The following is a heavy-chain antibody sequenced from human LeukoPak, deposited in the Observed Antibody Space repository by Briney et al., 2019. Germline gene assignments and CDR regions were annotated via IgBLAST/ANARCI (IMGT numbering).Heavy chain of an antibody. CDR2: ISSTSGDV. CDR3: AQKGGTDH. Sequence: PGGSLRLSCVASRFSFSRFGMNWVRQAPGKGLEWISHISSTSGDVYYADSVKGRFTISRDNAKNSLYLQMSSLRVEDTAIYYCAQKGGTDHWGQGTLVTVSS. J-gene: IGHJ4*02. V-gene: IGHV3-48*01. CDR1: RFSFSRFG. D-gene: IGHD2-15*01.